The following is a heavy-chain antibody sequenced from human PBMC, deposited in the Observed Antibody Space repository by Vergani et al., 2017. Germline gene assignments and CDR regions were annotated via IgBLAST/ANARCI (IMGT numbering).Heavy chain of an antibody. CDR1: GYTFTSYT. Sequence: QVQMVQSGSELKKPGASLKVSCKASGYTFTSYTINWVRQAPGQGLEWMGWINTNTGHATYAQGFIGRFVFSLETSANTAYLQISSLRSEDSGVYYCARGYGDYGGYCDPWGQGTLVTVSS. CDR2: INTNTGHA. J-gene: IGHJ5*02. D-gene: IGHD4-17*01. CDR3: ARGYGDYGGYCDP. V-gene: IGHV7-4-1*02.